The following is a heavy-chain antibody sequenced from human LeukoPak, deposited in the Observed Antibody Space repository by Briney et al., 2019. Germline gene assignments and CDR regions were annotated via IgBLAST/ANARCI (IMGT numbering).Heavy chain of an antibody. CDR1: GFTFTDCY. D-gene: IGHD3-16*01. CDR3: ASLLGTVTIFDN. J-gene: IGHJ4*02. V-gene: IGHV3-7*01. CDR2: IKYDGTVV. Sequence: GGSLRLSCEASGFTFTDCYMSWVRQAPGKGLEWVATIKYDGTVVNVVDSVKGRSTISRDNAKHSLFLQMNSLRAEDTAVYYCASLLGTVTIFDNWGQGTLVTVSS.